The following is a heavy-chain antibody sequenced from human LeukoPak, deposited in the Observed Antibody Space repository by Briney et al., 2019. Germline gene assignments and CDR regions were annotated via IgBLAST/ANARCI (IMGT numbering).Heavy chain of an antibody. V-gene: IGHV5-51*01. CDR1: GYSFTSYL. CDR3: ASRSGYYSSDY. CDR2: IYPGDSDT. Sequence: GEALKIYCQCSGYSFTSYLMGLVRQVPGEGLEGVGVIYPGDSDTRYSPSLQGHVTISDDKSISTAYLPWSSLKASDTAMYYCASRSGYYSSDYWGQGTLVTVSS. D-gene: IGHD3-3*01. J-gene: IGHJ4*02.